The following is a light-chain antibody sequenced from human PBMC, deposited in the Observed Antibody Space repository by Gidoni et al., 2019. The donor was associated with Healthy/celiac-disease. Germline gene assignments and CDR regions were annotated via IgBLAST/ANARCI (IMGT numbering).Light chain of an antibody. CDR3: QQYNNWPPMYT. J-gene: IGKJ2*01. CDR1: QSVNSN. Sequence: EIVMTQSPATLSVSPGERATLSCRASQSVNSNLAWYQQKPGQAPRLLIYGASTRATGIPARLSGSGSGTEFTLTISSLQSEDFAVYYCQQYNNWPPMYTFGQGTKLEIK. V-gene: IGKV3-15*01. CDR2: GAS.